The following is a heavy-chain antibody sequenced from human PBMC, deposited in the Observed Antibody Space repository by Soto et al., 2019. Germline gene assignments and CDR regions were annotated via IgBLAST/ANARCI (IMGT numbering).Heavy chain of an antibody. CDR2: ISYDGSNK. V-gene: IGHV3-30*18. J-gene: IGHJ4*02. CDR3: AKDFTYYDILTGPFDY. Sequence: PGGSLRLSCAASGFTFSSYGMHWARQAPGKGLEWVAVISYDGSNKYYADSVKGRFTISRDNSKNTLYLQMNSLRAEDTAVYYCAKDFTYYDILTGPFDYWGQGTLVTVSS. D-gene: IGHD3-9*01. CDR1: GFTFSSYG.